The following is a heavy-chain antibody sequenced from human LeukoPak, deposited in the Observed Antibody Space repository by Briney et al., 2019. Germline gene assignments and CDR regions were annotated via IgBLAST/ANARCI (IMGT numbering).Heavy chain of an antibody. D-gene: IGHD2-15*01. Sequence: PGGSLRLSCAASGFTFNTYVMNWVRQAPGKGLEWVSSIGGGATSTYYADSVKGRFSISRDNFKNTVYLQVNSLRVEDTAVYYCARSGGLCSGGRCYPNWFDSWGQGTLVTVSS. CDR3: ARSGGLCSGGRCYPNWFDS. CDR1: GFTFNTYV. J-gene: IGHJ5*01. CDR2: IGGGATST. V-gene: IGHV3-23*01.